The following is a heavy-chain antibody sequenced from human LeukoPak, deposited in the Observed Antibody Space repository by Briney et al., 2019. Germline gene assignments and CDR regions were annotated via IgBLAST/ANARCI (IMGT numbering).Heavy chain of an antibody. D-gene: IGHD3-10*01. V-gene: IGHV4-4*07. Sequence: PSETLSLTCTVSGGSISNYYWSWIRQPAGKGLEWIGRIYTSGTTHYNPSLKSRVTISVDTSKNQFSLKLYSVTAADTAVYYCARAPGGYGSGSRGAFDIWGQGTMVTVSS. CDR1: GGSISNYY. J-gene: IGHJ3*02. CDR2: IYTSGTT. CDR3: ARAPGGYGSGSRGAFDI.